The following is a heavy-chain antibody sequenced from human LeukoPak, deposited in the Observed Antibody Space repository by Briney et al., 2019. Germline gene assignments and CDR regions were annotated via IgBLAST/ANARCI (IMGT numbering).Heavy chain of an antibody. J-gene: IGHJ5*02. D-gene: IGHD2-15*01. CDR3: ARQIRYCSGGSCPSWFDP. CDR1: GYTFTSYG. CDR2: ISAYNGNT. V-gene: IGHV1-18*01. Sequence: ASVKVSCKASGYTFTSYGISWVRQAPGQGLEWMEWISAYNGNTNYAQKLQGRVTMTTDTSTSTAYMELRSLRSDDTAVYYCARQIRYCSGGSCPSWFDPWGQGTLVTVSS.